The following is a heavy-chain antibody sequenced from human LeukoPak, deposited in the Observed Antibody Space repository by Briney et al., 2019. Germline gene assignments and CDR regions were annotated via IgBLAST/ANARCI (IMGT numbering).Heavy chain of an antibody. CDR1: GFTFSSSA. CDR2: ICGGGGST. D-gene: IGHD2-2*01. CDR3: ANGRSASCYGGMDV. J-gene: IGHJ6*02. V-gene: IGHV3-23*01. Sequence: GGSLRLSCAASGFTFSSSAMSWVRQAPGKGLEWVSSICGGGGSTYYADSVKGRFTISGDNSNNTLYLQMNSLRADDTAVYYCANGRSASCYGGMDVWGQGTTVTVSS.